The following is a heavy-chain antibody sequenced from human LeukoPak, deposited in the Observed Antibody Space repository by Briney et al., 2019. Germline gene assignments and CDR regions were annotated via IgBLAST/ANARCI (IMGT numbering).Heavy chain of an antibody. CDR1: GGSFSGYY. Sequence: SETLSLTCAVYGGSFSGYYWSWIRQPPGKGLEWIGEINHSGSTNYNPSLKSRVTISVDTSKNQFSLKLSSVTAADTAAYYCARRGRPGIAAAGTLGYWGQGTLVTVSS. D-gene: IGHD6-13*01. CDR2: INHSGST. J-gene: IGHJ4*02. V-gene: IGHV4-34*01. CDR3: ARRGRPGIAAAGTLGY.